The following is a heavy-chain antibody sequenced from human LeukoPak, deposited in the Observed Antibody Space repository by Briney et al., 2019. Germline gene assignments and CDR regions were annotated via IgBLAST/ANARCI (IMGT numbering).Heavy chain of an antibody. Sequence: GGSLRLSCEASGFTFSSYSMNWVRQAPGKGLEWISYISTSTTTIYYANSVKGRFTISRDNAKKSLYLQMNSLRVEDTAVYYCARDRDWNSGFDYWGQGTLVTVSS. CDR2: ISTSTTTI. D-gene: IGHD1-7*01. V-gene: IGHV3-48*01. CDR3: ARDRDWNSGFDY. CDR1: GFTFSSYS. J-gene: IGHJ4*02.